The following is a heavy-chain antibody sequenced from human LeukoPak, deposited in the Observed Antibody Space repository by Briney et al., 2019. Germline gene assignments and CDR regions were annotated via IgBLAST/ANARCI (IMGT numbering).Heavy chain of an antibody. CDR2: INHSGST. V-gene: IGHV4-34*01. Sequence: PSETLSLTCAVYGGSFSGYYWSWIHQPPGKGLEWIGEINHSGSTNYNPSLKSRVTISVDTSKNQFSLKLSSVTAADTAVYYCARERGYYDFWSGYYDGYYYMDVWGKGTTVTVSS. CDR3: ARERGYYDFWSGYYDGYYYMDV. CDR1: GGSFSGYY. J-gene: IGHJ6*03. D-gene: IGHD3-3*01.